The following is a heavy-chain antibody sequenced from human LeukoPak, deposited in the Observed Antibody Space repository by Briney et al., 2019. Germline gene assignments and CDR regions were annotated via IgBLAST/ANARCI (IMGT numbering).Heavy chain of an antibody. CDR2: ISGSGGTT. CDR3: AKDPRALTDRCSIPTTCLDP. CDR1: GFTFSIYA. V-gene: IGHV3-23*01. D-gene: IGHD1-14*01. J-gene: IGHJ5*02. Sequence: GGSLRLSCAASGFTFSIYAMSWVRQAPGKGLEWVSSISGSGGTTYSADSVKGRFTISSDNSKNTLSLQMNSLRPEDPAVYYCAKDPRALTDRCSIPTTCLDPWGQGTLVT.